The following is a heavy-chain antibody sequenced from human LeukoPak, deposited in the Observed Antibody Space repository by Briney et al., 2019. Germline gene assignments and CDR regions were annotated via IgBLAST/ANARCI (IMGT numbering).Heavy chain of an antibody. CDR1: GDSIRNYY. CDR2: IHSTGST. Sequence: SETLSLTCTVSGDSIRNYYWSWLRQPPGKGLEWIGYIHSTGSTDYNPSFKSRVTISVDTSKNQFSLKLSSVTAADTAVYYCARHVDYYGSGSFSHWGQGTLVTVSS. J-gene: IGHJ4*02. CDR3: ARHVDYYGSGSFSH. D-gene: IGHD3-10*01. V-gene: IGHV4-59*08.